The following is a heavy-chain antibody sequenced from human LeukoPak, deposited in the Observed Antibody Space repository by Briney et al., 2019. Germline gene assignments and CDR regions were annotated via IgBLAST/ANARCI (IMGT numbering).Heavy chain of an antibody. CDR3: PRSYYDSSGYRFDY. V-gene: IGHV3-53*01. CDR2: IYSGGST. CDR1: GFSVSVDC. Sequence: GGSLRLSCAPSGFSVSVDCMRSGSQAPGKGLEWVSVIYSGGSTYYADSVKGRFTISRDNSKNTLYLQMNRLRAEDTAVYYCPRSYYDSSGYRFDYWGQGTLVTVSS. D-gene: IGHD3-22*01. J-gene: IGHJ4*02.